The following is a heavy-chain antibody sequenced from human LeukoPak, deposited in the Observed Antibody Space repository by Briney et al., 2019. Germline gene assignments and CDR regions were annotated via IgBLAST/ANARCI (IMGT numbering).Heavy chain of an antibody. Sequence: PSGTLSLTCTVSGGSINNYYWSWIRQPPGPRLELIGYIYYSGSTNYNPSLKSRVTMSVDTSKNQFSLKVNSVTAADTAVYYCARRTGYYDGFDYWGQGTLVTVSS. CDR2: IYYSGST. V-gene: IGHV4-59*01. D-gene: IGHD3/OR15-3a*01. CDR3: ARRTGYYDGFDY. CDR1: GGSINNYY. J-gene: IGHJ4*02.